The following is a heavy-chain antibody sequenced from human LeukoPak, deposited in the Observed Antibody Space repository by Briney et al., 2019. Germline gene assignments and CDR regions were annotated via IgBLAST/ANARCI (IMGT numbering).Heavy chain of an antibody. Sequence: GGSLRLSCAASGFTFDDYAMHWVRHVPGKGLEWVSFISVDGGSTYYADSVKGRFAISRDNSKNSLYLQMNSLRTEDTALYYCAKGGYTVTGYFDLWGRGTLVTVSS. CDR1: GFTFDDYA. D-gene: IGHD5-18*01. CDR2: ISVDGGST. J-gene: IGHJ2*01. V-gene: IGHV3-43*02. CDR3: AKGGYTVTGYFDL.